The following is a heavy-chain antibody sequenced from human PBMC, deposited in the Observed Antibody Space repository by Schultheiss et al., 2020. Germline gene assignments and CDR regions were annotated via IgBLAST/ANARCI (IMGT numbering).Heavy chain of an antibody. D-gene: IGHD6-19*01. J-gene: IGHJ4*02. V-gene: IGHV4-39*01. Sequence: TLSLTCTVSGGSISSTSYFWGWIRQPPGKGLEWIGSIYYSGSTYYNPSLKSRVTISVDTSENQFSLMLSSVTAADTAVYYCARFVSGWYRIDYWGQGTLVTVSS. CDR3: ARFVSGWYRIDY. CDR1: GGSISSTSYF. CDR2: IYYSGST.